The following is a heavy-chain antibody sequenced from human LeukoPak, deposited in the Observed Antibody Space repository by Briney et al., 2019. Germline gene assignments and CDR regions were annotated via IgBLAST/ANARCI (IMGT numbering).Heavy chain of an antibody. CDR2: INHSGST. V-gene: IGHV4-34*01. J-gene: IGHJ6*03. D-gene: IGHD3-10*01. CDR3: ARAAGDSPPYYYYMDV. CDR1: GGSFSGYY. Sequence: SETLSLTCAVYGGSFSGYYWSWIRQPPGKGLEWIGEINHSGSTNYNPSLKSRLTISLDKSKNQFSLKLSSVTAADAAVYYCARAAGDSPPYYYYMDVWGKGTTVTVSS.